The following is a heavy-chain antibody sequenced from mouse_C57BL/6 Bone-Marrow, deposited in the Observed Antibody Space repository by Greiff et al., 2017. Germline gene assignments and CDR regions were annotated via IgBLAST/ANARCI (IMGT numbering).Heavy chain of an antibody. CDR1: GYAFSSSW. J-gene: IGHJ3*01. CDR2: IYPGDGDT. Sequence: QVQLQQSGPELVKPGASVKISCKASGYAFSSSWMNWVKQRPGKGLEWIGRIYPGDGDTNYNGKFKGKATLTADKSSSTAYMQLSSLTSEDSAVSFCERRDGYDEWFAYGGQGTLVTVSA. CDR3: ERRDGYDEWFAY. V-gene: IGHV1-82*01. D-gene: IGHD2-2*01.